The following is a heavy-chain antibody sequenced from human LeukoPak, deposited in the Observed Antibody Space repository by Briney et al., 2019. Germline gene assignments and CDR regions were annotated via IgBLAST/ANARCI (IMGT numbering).Heavy chain of an antibody. CDR1: GYTFSNYG. Sequence: GASVKVSCKASGYTFSNYGITWVRQGPGQGLEWMGWISAYNGNTNYAQKVQGRVTMTTETSTNTAYMELRSLRFDDTAVYYCARANTYNPGYDAFDIWGQGTMVAVS. D-gene: IGHD1-14*01. CDR2: ISAYNGNT. CDR3: ARANTYNPGYDAFDI. V-gene: IGHV1-18*04. J-gene: IGHJ3*02.